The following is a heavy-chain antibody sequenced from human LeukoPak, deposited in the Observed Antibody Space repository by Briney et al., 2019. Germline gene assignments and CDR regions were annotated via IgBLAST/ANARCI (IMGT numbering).Heavy chain of an antibody. CDR2: INQNGGVK. V-gene: IGHV3-7*03. CDR1: GFTFSSYA. J-gene: IGHJ4*02. Sequence: GGSLRLSCAASGFTFSSYAMRWVRQAPGKGLEWVATINQNGGVKYYVDSVKGRFTISRDNAKTSLFLQMNSLRIDDTAMYYCTRTVNSASDFWGQGTLVTVSS. CDR3: TRTVNSASDF. D-gene: IGHD4-23*01.